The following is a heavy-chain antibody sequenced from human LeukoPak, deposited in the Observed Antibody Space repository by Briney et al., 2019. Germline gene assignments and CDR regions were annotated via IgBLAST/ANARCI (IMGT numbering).Heavy chain of an antibody. V-gene: IGHV3-7*03. CDR3: ARAYGTFDY. CDR1: GFAVGSNY. J-gene: IGHJ4*02. CDR2: IKQDGSEK. D-gene: IGHD2-8*01. Sequence: GGSLRLSCVASGFAVGSNYMSWVRQAPGKGLEWVANIKQDGSEKYYVDSVKGRFTISRDNAKNSLYLQMNSLRAEDTAVYYCARAYGTFDYWGQGTLVTVSS.